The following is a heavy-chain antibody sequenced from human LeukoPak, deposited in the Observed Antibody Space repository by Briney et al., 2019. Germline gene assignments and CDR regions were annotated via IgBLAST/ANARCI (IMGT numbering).Heavy chain of an antibody. CDR2: IYHSGST. Sequence: SETLSLTCTVSGGSISSYYWSWIRQPPGKGLEWIGYIYHSGSTYYNPSLKSRVTISVDRSKNQFSLKLSSVTAADTAVYYCASSNTRLRYFDWLTPHRGAFDIWGQGTMVTVSS. CDR1: GGSISSYY. J-gene: IGHJ3*02. D-gene: IGHD3-9*01. CDR3: ASSNTRLRYFDWLTPHRGAFDI. V-gene: IGHV4-59*12.